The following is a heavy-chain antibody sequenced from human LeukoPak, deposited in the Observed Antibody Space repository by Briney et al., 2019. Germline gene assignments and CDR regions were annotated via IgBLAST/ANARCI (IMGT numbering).Heavy chain of an antibody. CDR3: ARDGRLASGDVLRYFDWLGIGDYYYGMDV. D-gene: IGHD3-9*01. CDR1: GFTFSDYY. V-gene: IGHV3-11*06. CDR2: ISSSSSYT. J-gene: IGHJ6*02. Sequence: PGGSLILSCAASGFTFSDYYMSWIRQAPGKGLEWVSYISSSSSYTNYADSVKGRFTISRDSAKNSLYLQMNSLRAEDTAVYYCARDGRLASGDVLRYFDWLGIGDYYYGMDVWGQGTTVTVSS.